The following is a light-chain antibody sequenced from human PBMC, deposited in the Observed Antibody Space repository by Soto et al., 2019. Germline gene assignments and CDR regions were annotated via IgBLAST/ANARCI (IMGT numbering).Light chain of an antibody. J-gene: IGKJ2*01. CDR2: GAS. V-gene: IGKV3D-15*01. Sequence: EIVMTQSPATLSVSPGGRATLSCRASQSININLVWYQQKPGQAPRLLITGASTRAPGIPARFSGSGSGTEFTLTISSLQSEDFAVYYCQQFDSWPPITFGLGTKVDIK. CDR1: QSININ. CDR3: QQFDSWPPIT.